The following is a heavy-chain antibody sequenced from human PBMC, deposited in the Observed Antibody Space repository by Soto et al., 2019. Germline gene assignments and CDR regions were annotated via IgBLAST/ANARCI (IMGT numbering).Heavy chain of an antibody. J-gene: IGHJ6*02. Sequence: PSETLSLACTVSGGSISSGGYYWSWIRQHPGKGLEWIGYIYYSGSTYYNPSLKSRVTISVDTSKNQFSLKLSSVTAADTAVYYCAIGRYFDWKRDLYGMYVWGQATTVPVSS. V-gene: IGHV4-31*03. CDR2: IYYSGST. CDR1: GGSISSGGYY. D-gene: IGHD3-9*01. CDR3: AIGRYFDWKRDLYGMYV.